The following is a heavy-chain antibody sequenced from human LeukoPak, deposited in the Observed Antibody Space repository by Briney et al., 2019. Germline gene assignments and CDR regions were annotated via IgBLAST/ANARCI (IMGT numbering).Heavy chain of an antibody. J-gene: IGHJ6*03. Sequence: ASVKVSCKASGYTFTSYDINWVRQATGQGLEWMGWMNPNSGNTGYAQKFQGRVTMTRNTSISTAYMELSSLRSEDTAVYYCARVEAQGTMASFYYSNYYCYYYMDVWGKGTTVTISS. CDR3: ARVEAQGTMASFYYSNYYCYYYMDV. CDR2: MNPNSGNT. CDR1: GYTFTSYD. D-gene: IGHD1-7*01. V-gene: IGHV1-8*01.